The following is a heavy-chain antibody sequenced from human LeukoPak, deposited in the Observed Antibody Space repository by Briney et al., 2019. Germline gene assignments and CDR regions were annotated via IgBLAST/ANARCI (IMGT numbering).Heavy chain of an antibody. CDR2: LYYSGST. Sequence: PSQTLSLTCSVSGGSITSDDYYCNWIRQPPGKRLEWIGYLYYSGSTYYNPSLKSRVTISVDTSKNQFSLKLSSVTAADTAVYYCARHGGDYGGDSGTYYFDFWGQGTLVTVSS. V-gene: IGHV4-30-4*01. CDR3: ARHGGDYGGDSGTYYFDF. D-gene: IGHD4/OR15-4a*01. J-gene: IGHJ4*02. CDR1: GGSITSDDYY.